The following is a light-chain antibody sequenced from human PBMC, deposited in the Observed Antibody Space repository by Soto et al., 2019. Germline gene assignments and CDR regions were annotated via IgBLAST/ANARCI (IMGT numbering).Light chain of an antibody. CDR1: QSVSGN. V-gene: IGKV3-15*01. CDR3: QQYNNWPPFT. J-gene: IGKJ2*01. Sequence: EIVMTQSPATLSVSPGERATLSCRASQSVSGNLAWYQQKPGQAPRLLIYGASTRATGIPAKFSGSGSGTEFTLTIRSLQSEDFAVYCCQQYNNWPPFTFGQGTKLEIK. CDR2: GAS.